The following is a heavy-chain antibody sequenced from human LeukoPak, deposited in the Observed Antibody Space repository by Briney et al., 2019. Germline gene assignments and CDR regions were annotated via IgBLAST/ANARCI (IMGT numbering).Heavy chain of an antibody. J-gene: IGHJ3*02. D-gene: IGHD3-10*01. Sequence: GGSLRLSCAAAGFTFTSHGMHWGRQPPGKGLVWVAHVSTDGSTSTSVDSVKGRFTISRDNAKNMLYLQMDSLRAEDTAVYYCARDSPNYSKGAIDIWGQGTMVTVSS. CDR1: GFTFTSHG. V-gene: IGHV3-74*03. CDR2: VSTDGSTS. CDR3: ARDSPNYSKGAIDI.